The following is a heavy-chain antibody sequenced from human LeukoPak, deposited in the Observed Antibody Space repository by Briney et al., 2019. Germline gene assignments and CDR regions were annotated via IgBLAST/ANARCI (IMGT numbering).Heavy chain of an antibody. CDR3: ARRENSVVRGVIKTPLYYYFGMDV. J-gene: IGHJ6*04. CDR2: IIPIFGTP. V-gene: IGHV1-69*13. CDR1: GDTFSTYA. Sequence: SVKVSCKASGDTFSTYAISWVRQAPGQGLEWMGGIIPIFGTPNYAQKFQGRVTITADEFTSTAYMELSSLRSEDTAVYYCARRENSVVRGVIKTPLYYYFGMDVWGKGTTVTVSS. D-gene: IGHD3-10*01.